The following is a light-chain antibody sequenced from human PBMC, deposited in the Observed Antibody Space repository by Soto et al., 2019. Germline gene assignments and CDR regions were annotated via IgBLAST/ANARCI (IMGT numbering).Light chain of an antibody. V-gene: IGKV3-11*01. Sequence: EIVLTQSPATLSLSPGERATLSCRASQSIRNFLAWYQQKPGQAPRLLISAASIRATGIPARFSGSGSGTDSILTISSLEPEDFAVYYYQQRSSWPSTFGGGTKVEI. J-gene: IGKJ4*01. CDR1: QSIRNF. CDR2: AAS. CDR3: QQRSSWPST.